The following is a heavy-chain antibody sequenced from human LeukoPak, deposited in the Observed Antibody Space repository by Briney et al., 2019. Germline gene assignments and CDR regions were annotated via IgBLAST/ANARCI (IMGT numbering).Heavy chain of an antibody. J-gene: IGHJ4*02. CDR3: ARDDRYSAFDY. V-gene: IGHV3-74*01. Sequence: PGGSLRLSCAASGFTLSSYCMHWVRQATGEGLVGVSRINSGGSSTSYADSVKGRFTISRDNAKNTLYLQMNSLRAEDTAVYYCARDDRYSAFDYWGQGTLVTVSS. CDR1: GFTLSSYC. D-gene: IGHD5-18*01. CDR2: INSGGSST.